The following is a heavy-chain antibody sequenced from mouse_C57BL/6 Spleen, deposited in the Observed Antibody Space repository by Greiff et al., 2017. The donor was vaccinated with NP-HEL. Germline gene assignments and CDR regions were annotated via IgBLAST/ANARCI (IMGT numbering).Heavy chain of an antibody. CDR1: GYTFTSYW. D-gene: IGHD2-1*01. Sequence: VQLQQSGAELAKPGASVKLSCKASGYTFTSYWMHWVKQRPGRGLEWIGYIYPSSGYTKYNQKFKDKATLTADKSSSTAYMQLSILTYEDSAVYYCARFCYGNCDYWGQGTTLTVSS. V-gene: IGHV1-7*01. CDR2: IYPSSGYT. J-gene: IGHJ2*01. CDR3: ARFCYGNCDY.